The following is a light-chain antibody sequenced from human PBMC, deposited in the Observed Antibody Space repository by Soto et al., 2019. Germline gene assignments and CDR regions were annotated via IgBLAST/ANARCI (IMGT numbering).Light chain of an antibody. V-gene: IGKV3-20*01. CDR1: QSVTSD. Sequence: TQYPATLSVSPGERATLSCRASQSVTSDLAWYQQKPGQAPRLLIYDTSSRATGIPDRFSGGGSGTDFTLTISRLEPEDFAVYYCQQYGSSRTFGQGTKVDI. CDR3: QQYGSSRT. J-gene: IGKJ1*01. CDR2: DTS.